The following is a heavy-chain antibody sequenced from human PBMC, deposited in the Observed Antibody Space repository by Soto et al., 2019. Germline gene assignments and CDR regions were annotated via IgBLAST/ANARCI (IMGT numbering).Heavy chain of an antibody. Sequence: GGSLRLSCAASGFTFSSYAMSWVRQAPGKGLEWVSAISGSGGSTYYADSVKGRFPISRDNSKNTLYLQMNSLRAEDTAVYYCAKDRRDGYNWDAFDIWGQGTMVTVSS. J-gene: IGHJ3*02. D-gene: IGHD5-12*01. V-gene: IGHV3-23*01. CDR2: ISGSGGST. CDR3: AKDRRDGYNWDAFDI. CDR1: GFTFSSYA.